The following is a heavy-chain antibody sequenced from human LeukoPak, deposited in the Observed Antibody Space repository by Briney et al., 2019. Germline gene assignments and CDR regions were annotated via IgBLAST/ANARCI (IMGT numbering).Heavy chain of an antibody. CDR3: ARDAYYYDSSGYLDY. D-gene: IGHD3-22*01. J-gene: IGHJ4*02. Sequence: PGGSLRLSCAASGFTLSSHNMNWVRQAPGKGLEWLSDISGSSGSIYYADSVKGRFTISRDNAKNSLYLQMNSLRADDTAVYYCARDAYYYDSSGYLDYWGQGTLVTVSS. CDR1: GFTLSSHN. CDR2: ISGSSGSI. V-gene: IGHV3-48*04.